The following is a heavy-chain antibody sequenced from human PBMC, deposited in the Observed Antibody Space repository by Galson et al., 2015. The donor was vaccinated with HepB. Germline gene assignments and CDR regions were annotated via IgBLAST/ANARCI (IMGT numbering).Heavy chain of an antibody. CDR3: ARADDFWSGYRDAGTSRWFDS. D-gene: IGHD3-3*01. CDR2: ISPILGIP. Sequence: SVKVSCKASGDSFSIYAMSWVRQAPGQGLEWMGGISPILGIPNYAQKFQDRVTITADKSTGTAFMELSSLRSEDTAVNYCARADDFWSGYRDAGTSRWFDSWGQGTLVIVSS. CDR1: GDSFSIYA. V-gene: IGHV1-69*10. J-gene: IGHJ5*01.